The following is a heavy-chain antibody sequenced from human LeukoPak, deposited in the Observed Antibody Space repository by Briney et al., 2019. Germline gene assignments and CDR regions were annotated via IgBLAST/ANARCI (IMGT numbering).Heavy chain of an antibody. D-gene: IGHD3-22*01. CDR1: GDSISSGDYY. J-gene: IGHJ3*02. Sequence: PSETLSLTCTVSGDSISSGDYYWSWIRQPAGKGLEWIGRISSSGSTNYNPSLKSRVTISVDTSKNQFSLKLSSVTAADTAVYFCARGPYSYDSSGAFDIWGQGTMVTVSS. CDR2: ISSSGST. CDR3: ARGPYSYDSSGAFDI. V-gene: IGHV4-61*02.